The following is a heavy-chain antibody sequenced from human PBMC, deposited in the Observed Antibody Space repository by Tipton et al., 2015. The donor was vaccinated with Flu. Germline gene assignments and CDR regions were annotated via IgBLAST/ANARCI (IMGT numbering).Heavy chain of an antibody. D-gene: IGHD3-3*01. J-gene: IGHJ6*02. Sequence: TLSLTCTVSGGSISSYYWSWIRQPPGKGLEWIGYIYYSGSTNYNPSLKSRVTISVDTSKNQFSLKLSSVTAADTAVYYCARGSSWPPAYYDFWSQGDYYGMDDWRQGTTVTVSS. CDR3: ARGSSWPPAYYDFWSQGDYYGMDD. V-gene: IGHV4-59*01. CDR1: GGSISSYY. CDR2: IYYSGST.